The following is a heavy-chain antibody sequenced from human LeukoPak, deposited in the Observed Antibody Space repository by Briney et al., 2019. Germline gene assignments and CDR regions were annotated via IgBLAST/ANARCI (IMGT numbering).Heavy chain of an antibody. D-gene: IGHD1-26*01. J-gene: IGHJ4*02. Sequence: GGSLRLSCAASGFTVSSNYMTWVRQAPGKGLEWVSIIYNGGSTYYADSVKGRFTISRDNSKNTLYLRMNTVRAEDTAVYYCARAGGAYLRHLDYWGQGTLVTVSS. CDR3: ARAGGAYLRHLDY. CDR1: GFTVSSNY. V-gene: IGHV3-53*01. CDR2: IYNGGST.